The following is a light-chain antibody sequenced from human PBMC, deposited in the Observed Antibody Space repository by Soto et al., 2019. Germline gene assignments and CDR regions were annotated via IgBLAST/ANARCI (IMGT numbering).Light chain of an antibody. CDR2: WAS. CDR3: HQYYTTLWT. J-gene: IGKJ1*01. Sequence: DIVMTQSPDSLAVYLGERATINCKSSQSVLYRSNNKNYLAWYQQKPGQPPKLLIYWASTRESGIPDRFSGRGSGTEFTLTISSLQAEDVAINYCHQYYTTLWTFGQGTKVQIK. CDR1: QSVLYRSNNKNY. V-gene: IGKV4-1*01.